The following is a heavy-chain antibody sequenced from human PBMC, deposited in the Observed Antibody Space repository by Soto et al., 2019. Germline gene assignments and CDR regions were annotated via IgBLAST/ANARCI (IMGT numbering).Heavy chain of an antibody. V-gene: IGHV2-5*01. J-gene: IGHJ5*02. D-gene: IGHD6-19*01. CDR1: GFSLRTSGVG. Sequence: SGPTLVNPTQTLTLTCIFSGFSLRTSGVGVGWIRQPPGKALEWLGFIYWTDDKRYSPSLKSRLTITKDTSKNQVVLTMTNMDPVATATYYCAKSGSSGWYGWFDPWGQGTRVTVSS. CDR3: AKSGSSGWYGWFDP. CDR2: IYWTDDK.